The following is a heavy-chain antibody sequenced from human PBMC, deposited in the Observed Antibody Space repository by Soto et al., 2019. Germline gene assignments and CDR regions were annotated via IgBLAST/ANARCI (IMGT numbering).Heavy chain of an antibody. CDR2: INHSGST. CDR3: AREAVVVAPTGYGMDV. J-gene: IGHJ6*02. V-gene: IGHV4-34*01. Sequence: KASETLSLTCAVYGGSFSGYYWSWIRQPPGKGLEWIGEINHSGSTNYNPSLKSRVTISVDTSKNQFSLKLSSVTAADTAVYYCAREAVVVAPTGYGMDVWGQGTTVTVSS. D-gene: IGHD2-15*01. CDR1: GGSFSGYY.